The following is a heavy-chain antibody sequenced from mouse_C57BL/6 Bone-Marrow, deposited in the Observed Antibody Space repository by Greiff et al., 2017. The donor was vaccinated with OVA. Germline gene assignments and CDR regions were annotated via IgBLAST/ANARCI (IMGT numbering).Heavy chain of an antibody. CDR3: ARVGTYGYDGAWFAY. D-gene: IGHD2-2*01. Sequence: EVKLVESGGGLVKPGGSLKLSCAASGFTFSSYAMSWVRQPPEKRLEWVATLSDGGSYTYYPDNVKGRFTISRDNAKNNLYLQMSHLKSEDTAMYYCARVGTYGYDGAWFAYWGQGTLVTVSA. CDR2: LSDGGSYT. V-gene: IGHV5-4*03. CDR1: GFTFSSYA. J-gene: IGHJ3*01.